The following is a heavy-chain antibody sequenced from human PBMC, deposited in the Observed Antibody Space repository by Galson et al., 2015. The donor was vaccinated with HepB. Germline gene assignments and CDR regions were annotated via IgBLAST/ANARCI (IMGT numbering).Heavy chain of an antibody. V-gene: IGHV3-33*01. CDR1: GFTFSSYG. Sequence: SLRLSCAASGFTFSSYGMHWVRQAPGKGLEWVAVIWYDGSNKYYADSVKGRFTISGDNSKNTLYLQMNSLRAEDTAVYYCARDLLVEGAFDIWGQGTMVTVSS. J-gene: IGHJ3*02. D-gene: IGHD2-8*02. CDR2: IWYDGSNK. CDR3: ARDLLVEGAFDI.